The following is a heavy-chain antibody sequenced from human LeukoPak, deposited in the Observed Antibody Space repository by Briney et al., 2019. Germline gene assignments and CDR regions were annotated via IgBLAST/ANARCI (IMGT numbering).Heavy chain of an antibody. CDR2: ISYDGSNK. Sequence: GGSLRLSCAASGFTFSSYGMRWVRQAPGKGLEWVAVISYDGSNKYYADSVKGRFTISRDNSKNTLYLQMNSLRAEDTAVYYCAKDSSGFIDYWGQGTLVTVYS. CDR1: GFTFSSYG. V-gene: IGHV3-30*18. J-gene: IGHJ4*02. CDR3: AKDSSGFIDY. D-gene: IGHD6-19*01.